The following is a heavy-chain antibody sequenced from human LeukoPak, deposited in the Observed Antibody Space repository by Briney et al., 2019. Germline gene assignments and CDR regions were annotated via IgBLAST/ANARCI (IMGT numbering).Heavy chain of an antibody. CDR1: GFTFRNYG. D-gene: IGHD6-19*01. CDR3: ARDPGYSSGWYFDY. J-gene: IGHJ4*02. CDR2: IWNDGSNK. V-gene: IGHV3-33*01. Sequence: GGSLRLSCVTSGFTFRNYGMHWVRQAPGKGLGWVAVIWNDGSNKYYADSVKGRFTISRDNSKNTLYLQMNSLRAEDTAVYYCARDPGYSSGWYFDYWGQGTLVTVSS.